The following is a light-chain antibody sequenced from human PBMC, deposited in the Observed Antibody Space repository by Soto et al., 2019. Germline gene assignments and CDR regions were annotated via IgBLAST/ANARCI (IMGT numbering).Light chain of an antibody. J-gene: IGKJ1*01. CDR1: QNIDNL. CDR2: DGS. CDR3: QQYNSYSPT. V-gene: IGKV1-5*01. Sequence: DIPTNQSPSTLSASVEDSDTIHCRASQNIDNLLAWYQQKPGQAPKVVIFDGSRLETGVPSRFSGSGSGTTFTLTISSLQPDDFATYYCQQYNSYSPTFGPGTKVDI.